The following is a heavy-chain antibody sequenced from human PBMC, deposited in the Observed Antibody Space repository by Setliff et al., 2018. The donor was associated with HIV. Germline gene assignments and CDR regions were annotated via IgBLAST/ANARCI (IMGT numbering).Heavy chain of an antibody. D-gene: IGHD6-13*01. CDR1: GGTFSSYG. CDR3: ARVGHSSSYHYYGMDV. J-gene: IGHJ6*02. CDR2: IIPMFGTG. Sequence: SVKVSYKTSGGTFSSYGISWVRQDPGQGLEWMGGIIPMFGTGFYAQNFQGRVTITRDESRSTAYMELSSLSSEDTAVFYCARVGHSSSYHYYGMDVWGQGTTVTVSS. V-gene: IGHV1-69*05.